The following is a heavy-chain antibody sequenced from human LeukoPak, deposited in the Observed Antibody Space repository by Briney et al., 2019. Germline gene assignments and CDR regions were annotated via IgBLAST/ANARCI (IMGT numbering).Heavy chain of an antibody. CDR1: GFTFSSYS. D-gene: IGHD3-16*01. Sequence: GGSLRLSCAASGFTFSSYSMNWVRQPPGKGLEWVSSISSSSSYIYYADSVKGRFTISRDNAKNSLYLQMNRLRAEDTAVYYCARVFGRAVMPRGGDYWGQGTLVTVSS. CDR3: ARVFGRAVMPRGGDY. V-gene: IGHV3-21*01. J-gene: IGHJ4*02. CDR2: ISSSSSYI.